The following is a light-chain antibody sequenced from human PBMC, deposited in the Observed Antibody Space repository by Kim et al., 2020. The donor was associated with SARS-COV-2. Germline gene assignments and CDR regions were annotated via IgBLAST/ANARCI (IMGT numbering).Light chain of an antibody. J-gene: IGKJ5*01. Sequence: SVGDRVTITCRASQSIGYYLNWYQHSPGKAPKLLIHAASSLQSDVPSRFSGSGSGTDFTLTISGLQPEDFTTYFCQQSYSTPHITFGPGTRLEIK. CDR2: AAS. CDR1: QSIGYY. CDR3: QQSYSTPHIT. V-gene: IGKV1-39*01.